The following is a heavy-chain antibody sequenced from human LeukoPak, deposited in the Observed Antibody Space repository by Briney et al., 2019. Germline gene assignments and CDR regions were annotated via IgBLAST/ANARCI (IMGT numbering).Heavy chain of an antibody. D-gene: IGHD2-2*01. CDR1: GGSFSGYY. Sequence: PSETLSLTCAVYGGSFSGYYWSWIRQPPGQGLEWIGEINHSGSTNYNPSLKSRVTISVDTSKNQFSLKLSSVTAADTAVYYCARGPRVVPAAIDYWGQGTLVTVSS. CDR2: INHSGST. V-gene: IGHV4-34*01. J-gene: IGHJ4*02. CDR3: ARGPRVVPAAIDY.